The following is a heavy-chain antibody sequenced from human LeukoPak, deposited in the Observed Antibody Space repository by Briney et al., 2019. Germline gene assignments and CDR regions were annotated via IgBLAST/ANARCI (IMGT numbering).Heavy chain of an antibody. V-gene: IGHV3-48*03. D-gene: IGHD6-19*01. CDR3: ASLSGAGSPYY. Sequence: PGGSLRLSCAXXGFTFXXXXXXXXXQAPGKXLEXVSYFXXSGSPKYYAXSVXVXFTXXXDNAKNSLYLQMNSLRAEDTAVYYCASLSGAGSPYYWGQGTQVTVSS. J-gene: IGHJ4*02. CDR1: GFTFXXXX. CDR2: FXXSGSPK.